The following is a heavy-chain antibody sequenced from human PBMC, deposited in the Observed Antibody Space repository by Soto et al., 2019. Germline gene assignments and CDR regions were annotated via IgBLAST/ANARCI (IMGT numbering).Heavy chain of an antibody. CDR2: ISGSGDDA. Sequence: GGSLRLSCKASGFTFRYYAMNWVRQAPGKGLEWVADISGSGDDARYADSVKGRFTISRDNSRNTLFLQMNRLRVDDTAVYFCGKERRGSGWSVCNFWGQGTLVTVSS. CDR3: GKERRGSGWSVCNF. D-gene: IGHD6-19*01. J-gene: IGHJ4*02. V-gene: IGHV3-23*01. CDR1: GFTFRYYA.